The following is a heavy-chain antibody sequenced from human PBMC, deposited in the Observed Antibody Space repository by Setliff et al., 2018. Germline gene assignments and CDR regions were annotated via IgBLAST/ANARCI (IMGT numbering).Heavy chain of an antibody. D-gene: IGHD6-13*01. Sequence: NPSETLSLTCSASGGSISSGSHYWAWIRQPPGKRLEWIGSVYYIGTTHYNPSLKSRVTISVDPSKNQFSLKMSSVTAADTAVYYCAREFTVDSREAGYFNYWGHGTLVTVSS. V-gene: IGHV4-39*02. CDR3: AREFTVDSREAGYFNY. CDR1: GGSISSGSHY. J-gene: IGHJ4*01. CDR2: VYYIGTT.